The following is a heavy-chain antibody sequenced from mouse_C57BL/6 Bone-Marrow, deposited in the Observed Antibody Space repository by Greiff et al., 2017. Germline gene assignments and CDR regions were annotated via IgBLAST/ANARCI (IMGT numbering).Heavy chain of an antibody. J-gene: IGHJ1*03. D-gene: IGHD2-5*01. CDR1: GYTFTSYW. V-gene: IGHV1-55*01. CDR2: IYPGSGST. CDR3: ARPYDSNYWYFDV. Sequence: QVQLQQPGAELVKPGASVKMSCKASGYTFTSYWITWVKQRPGQGLEWIGDIYPGSGSTNYNEKFKSKATLTVDTSSGTAYMQRNSLTSEDSAVYYCARPYDSNYWYFDVWGTGTTVTVSS.